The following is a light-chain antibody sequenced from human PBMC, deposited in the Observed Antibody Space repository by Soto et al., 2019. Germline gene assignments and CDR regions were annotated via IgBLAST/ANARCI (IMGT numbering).Light chain of an antibody. Sequence: QSVLTQPPSASGSPGQSVTISCTGTSSDVGAYNYISWYQQHPGKAPKLMIYEVSKRPSGVPVRFSGSKYGNTASLTVSGLQAEDEADYYCSSYAGSSHYVFGTGTKVTVL. CDR1: SSDVGAYNY. V-gene: IGLV2-8*01. CDR2: EVS. CDR3: SSYAGSSHYV. J-gene: IGLJ1*01.